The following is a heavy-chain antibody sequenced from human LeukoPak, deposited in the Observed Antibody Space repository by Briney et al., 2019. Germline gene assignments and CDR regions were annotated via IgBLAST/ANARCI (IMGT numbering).Heavy chain of an antibody. Sequence: GGSLRLSCAASGFIFNKHAMSWVRQAPGEGLEWVSGLSGSGGSTDYADSVKGRFTVSRDNSKNTLFLQMNSLRAEDTAIYYCAKERDYGPADYWGQGTLVTVSS. CDR1: GFIFNKHA. CDR2: LSGSGGST. D-gene: IGHD4/OR15-4a*01. CDR3: AKERDYGPADY. V-gene: IGHV3-23*01. J-gene: IGHJ4*02.